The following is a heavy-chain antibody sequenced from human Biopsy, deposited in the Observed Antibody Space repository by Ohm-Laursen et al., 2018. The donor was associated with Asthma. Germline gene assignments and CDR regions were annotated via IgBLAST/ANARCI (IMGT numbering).Heavy chain of an antibody. D-gene: IGHD6-13*01. Sequence: TLSLTCAVSGGPISSGGYSWSWIRQPPGKGLEWIGYIYHSGSTYYNPSLKSRVSISVDRSKNQYSLKLSSVTAADTAVYYCARITNDRIAAAGRYYYYGMDVWGQGTTVTVSS. CDR2: IYHSGST. V-gene: IGHV4-30-2*01. CDR3: ARITNDRIAAAGRYYYYGMDV. CDR1: GGPISSGGYS. J-gene: IGHJ6*02.